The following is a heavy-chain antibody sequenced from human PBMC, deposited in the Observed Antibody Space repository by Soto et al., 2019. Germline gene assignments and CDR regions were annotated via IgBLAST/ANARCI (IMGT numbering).Heavy chain of an antibody. CDR2: ISGSGGST. CDR1: GFTFSSYA. CDR3: AKGGPSGSGGSCYPFDY. J-gene: IGHJ4*02. V-gene: IGHV3-23*01. Sequence: PGGSLRLSCAASGFTFSSYAMSWVRQAPGKGLEWVSAISGSGGSTYYADSVKGRFTISRDNSKNTLYLQMNSLRAEDTAVYYCAKGGPSGSGGSCYPFDYWGQGTLVTVSS. D-gene: IGHD2-15*01.